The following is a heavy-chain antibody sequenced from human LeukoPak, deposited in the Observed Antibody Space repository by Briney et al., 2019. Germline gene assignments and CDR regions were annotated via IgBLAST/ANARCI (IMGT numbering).Heavy chain of an antibody. D-gene: IGHD3-10*01. CDR3: ARDYDGAGSYYRRDAFDI. CDR2: IIPIFGTA. J-gene: IGHJ3*02. V-gene: IGHV1-69*13. Sequence: SVKVSCKSSGGTFSSYAISWVRQAPGQGLEWMGGIIPIFGTANYAQKFQGRVTITADESTSTAYMELSSLRSEDTAVYYCARDYDGAGSYYRRDAFDIWGQGTMVTVSS. CDR1: GGTFSSYA.